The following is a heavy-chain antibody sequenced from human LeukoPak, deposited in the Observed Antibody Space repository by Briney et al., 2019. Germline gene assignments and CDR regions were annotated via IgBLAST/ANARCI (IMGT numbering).Heavy chain of an antibody. CDR3: AREWKYHDF. CDR2: IKEDGSEI. V-gene: IGHV3-7*04. J-gene: IGHJ4*02. Sequence: GGYLRLSCAASGFTFSNYWMNCVRQAPGKGLEWVANIKEDGSEIYYLESVKGRFTISRDNAKNSLYMQMASLRAEDTAIYYFAREWKYHDFWGEGTVVTVSS. D-gene: IGHD2-2*01. CDR1: GFTFSNYW.